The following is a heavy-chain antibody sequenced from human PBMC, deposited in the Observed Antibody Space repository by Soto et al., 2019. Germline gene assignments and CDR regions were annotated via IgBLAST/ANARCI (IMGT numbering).Heavy chain of an antibody. CDR1: GFSFSNAW. Sequence: EIQLVESGGGLVKPGGSLRLSCAVPGFSFSNAWMSWVRQAPGKGLEWVGLIKSKFNGETTDYAAPVKGRFTISRDDSNNTLYLQMSSLKTEDTAVYYCTTAGKDYGAFWGQGTLVTVSS. J-gene: IGHJ4*02. CDR2: IKSKFNGETT. D-gene: IGHD4-17*01. V-gene: IGHV3-15*01. CDR3: TTAGKDYGAF.